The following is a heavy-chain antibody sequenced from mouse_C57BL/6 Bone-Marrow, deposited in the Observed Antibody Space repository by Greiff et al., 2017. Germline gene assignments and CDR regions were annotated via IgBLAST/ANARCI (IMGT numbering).Heavy chain of an antibody. CDR3: SYDCYYVGFAY. J-gene: IGHJ3*01. V-gene: IGHV6-3*01. Sequence: EVMLVESGGGLVQPGGSMKLSCVASGFTFSNYWMNWVRQSPEQGLEWVAQIRLKSDNYATHYAESVKGRFTISRDDSKSSVYLQMNNLRAEDTGIYYCSYDCYYVGFAYWVQGTLVTVSA. D-gene: IGHD2-3*01. CDR1: GFTFSNYW. CDR2: IRLKSDNYAT.